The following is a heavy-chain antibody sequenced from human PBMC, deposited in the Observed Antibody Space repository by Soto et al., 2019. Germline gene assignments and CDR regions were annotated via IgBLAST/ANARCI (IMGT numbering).Heavy chain of an antibody. CDR1: GFTFSSYG. J-gene: IGHJ5*02. V-gene: IGHV3-33*01. D-gene: IGHD2-2*01. CDR2: IWYDGSNK. CDR3: ARDPSLGYCSSTSCPNWFDP. Sequence: GGSLRLSCAASGFTFSSYGMHWVRQAPGKGLEWVAVIWYDGSNKYYADSVKGRFTISRDNSKNTLYLQMNSLRAEDTAVYYCARDPSLGYCSSTSCPNWFDPWGQGTLVTVSS.